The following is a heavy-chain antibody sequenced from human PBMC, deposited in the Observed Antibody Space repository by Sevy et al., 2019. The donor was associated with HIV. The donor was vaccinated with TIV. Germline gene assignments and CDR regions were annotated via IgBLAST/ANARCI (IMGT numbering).Heavy chain of an antibody. CDR1: GFTFSSYS. CDR3: ARTCGGDCYSRDAFDI. D-gene: IGHD2-21*02. J-gene: IGHJ3*02. V-gene: IGHV3-48*02. CDR2: ISSSSSTI. Sequence: GGSLRLSCAASGFTFSSYSMNWVRQAPGKGLEWVSYISSSSSTIYSAGSVKGGFTISRDNAKNSLYLQMNSLRDEDTAVYYCARTCGGDCYSRDAFDIWGQGTMVTVSS.